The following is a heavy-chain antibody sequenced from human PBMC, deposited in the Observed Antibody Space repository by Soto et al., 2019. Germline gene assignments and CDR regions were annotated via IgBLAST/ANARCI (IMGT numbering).Heavy chain of an antibody. CDR1: GFTFSSYW. CDR2: IKQDGSEK. CDR3: ARDIVATIPAFYI. D-gene: IGHD5-12*01. V-gene: IGHV3-7*01. J-gene: IGHJ3*02. Sequence: EVQLVESGGGLVQPGGSLRLSCAASGFTFSSYWMSWVRQAPGKGLEWVANIKQDGSEKYYVDSVKGRFTISRDNAKNSRYLQMKSLRAEDSAVYYCARDIVATIPAFYIWAQGTMVTVSS.